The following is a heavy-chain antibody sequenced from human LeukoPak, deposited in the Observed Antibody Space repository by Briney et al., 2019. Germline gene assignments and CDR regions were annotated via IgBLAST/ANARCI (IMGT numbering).Heavy chain of an antibody. J-gene: IGHJ6*02. CDR1: GFTFSSYA. Sequence: GGSLRLSCAASGFTFSSYAMSWVRQAPGKGLEWVSAISGSGANTYYADSVKGRFTISRDNSKNTPYLQMNSLRVEDTAVYYCAKGDVAVTGIYYYYGMDVWGQGTTVTVSS. CDR3: AKGDVAVTGIYYYYGMDV. CDR2: ISGSGANT. V-gene: IGHV3-23*01. D-gene: IGHD6-19*01.